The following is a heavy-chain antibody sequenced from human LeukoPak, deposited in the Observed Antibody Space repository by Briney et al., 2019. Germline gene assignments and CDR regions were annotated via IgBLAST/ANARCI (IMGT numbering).Heavy chain of an antibody. Sequence: ASVKVSCKASGYTFIGYYMHWVRQAPGQGLEWMGWINPNSGGTNYEQQFQGRVTMTRDTSISTAYMELSSLRSDDTAAYYCARGGGTVTTLGYWGQGTLVTVSS. D-gene: IGHD4-17*01. J-gene: IGHJ4*02. CDR3: ARGGGTVTTLGY. CDR2: INPNSGGT. CDR1: GYTFIGYY. V-gene: IGHV1-2*02.